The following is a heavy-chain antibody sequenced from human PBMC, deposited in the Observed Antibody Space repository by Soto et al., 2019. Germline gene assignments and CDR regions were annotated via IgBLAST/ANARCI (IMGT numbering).Heavy chain of an antibody. CDR1: GFTFSSYA. D-gene: IGHD2-15*01. Sequence: GGSLRLSCAASGFTFSSYAMSWVRQAPGKGLEWVSAISGSGGSTYYADSVKGRFTISRDNSKNTLYLQMNSLRAEDTAVYYCAKGQRSSGGSCYDYWGQGTLVTVSS. CDR3: AKGQRSSGGSCYDY. J-gene: IGHJ4*02. CDR2: ISGSGGST. V-gene: IGHV3-23*01.